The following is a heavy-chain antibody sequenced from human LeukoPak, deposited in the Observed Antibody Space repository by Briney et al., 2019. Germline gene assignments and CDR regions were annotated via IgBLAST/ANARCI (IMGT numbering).Heavy chain of an antibody. CDR2: INHSGST. CDR1: GFTFSSCE. J-gene: IGHJ6*02. Sequence: PGGSPRLSCAASGFTFSSCEMNWVRQAPGKGLEWIGEINHSGSTNYNPSLKSRVTISVDTSKNQFSLKLSSVTAADTAVYYCARDHSSGWYWRHYYYYGMDVWGQGTTVTVSS. CDR3: ARDHSSGWYWRHYYYYGMDV. V-gene: IGHV4-34*01. D-gene: IGHD6-19*01.